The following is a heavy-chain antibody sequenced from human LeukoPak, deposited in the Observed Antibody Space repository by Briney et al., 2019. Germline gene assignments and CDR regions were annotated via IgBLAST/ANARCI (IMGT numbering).Heavy chain of an antibody. CDR1: GDPIISYY. Sequence: SETLSLTCTVSGDPIISYYWTWIRQPAGKGLEWIGRIYTSGSTHYNPSLKSRITMSVDTSKNQFFLSLSSVTAADTAVYYCARQTGSGLFILPGGQGTLVTVSS. V-gene: IGHV4-4*07. CDR2: IYTSGST. J-gene: IGHJ4*02. D-gene: IGHD3/OR15-3a*01. CDR3: ARQTGSGLFILP.